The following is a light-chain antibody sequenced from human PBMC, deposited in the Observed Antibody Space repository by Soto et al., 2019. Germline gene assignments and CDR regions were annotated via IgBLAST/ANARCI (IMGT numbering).Light chain of an antibody. V-gene: IGKV1-39*01. CDR2: AAS. J-gene: IGKJ5*01. CDR3: QQTYSTPVT. Sequence: DIQMTQSPSSLSASVGDRVTITCQASQSISSYLNWYQQKPGKAPNLLIYAASSLQSGVPSRFSGSGSGTDFTFTISSLQPEDFATYFCQQTYSTPVTFGQGTRLEIK. CDR1: QSISSY.